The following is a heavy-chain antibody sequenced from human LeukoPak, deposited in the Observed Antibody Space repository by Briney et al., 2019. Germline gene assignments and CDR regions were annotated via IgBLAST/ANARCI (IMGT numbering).Heavy chain of an antibody. Sequence: SETLSLTCAVYGGSFSGYYWRWIRQPPGKRLEGIGDIYHSGSTNYNPSLKSRVTISVDTSKNQFSLKLSSVTAADTAVYYCARGTDYSSGCSNWFDPWGQGTLVTVSS. D-gene: IGHD6-19*01. CDR2: IYHSGST. CDR3: ARGTDYSSGCSNWFDP. CDR1: GGSFSGYY. V-gene: IGHV4-34*01. J-gene: IGHJ5*02.